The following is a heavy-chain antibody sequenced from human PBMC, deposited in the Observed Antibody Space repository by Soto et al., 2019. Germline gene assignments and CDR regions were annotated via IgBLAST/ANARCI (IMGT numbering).Heavy chain of an antibody. J-gene: IGHJ4*02. Sequence: ASVKVSCKASGYTFTGYYIHWIRQAPGQGLEWMGWINPNSGDTNYTQKFQGWVAMTRDTSISTAYMELSRLRSDDTAVYYCATSRVSIAVAGETEYYFDYWGQGTLVTVSS. D-gene: IGHD6-19*01. V-gene: IGHV1-2*04. CDR3: ATSRVSIAVAGETEYYFDY. CDR1: GYTFTGYY. CDR2: INPNSGDT.